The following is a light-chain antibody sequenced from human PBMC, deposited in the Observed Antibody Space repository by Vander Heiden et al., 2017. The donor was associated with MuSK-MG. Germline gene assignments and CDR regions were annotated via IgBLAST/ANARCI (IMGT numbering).Light chain of an antibody. Sequence: NFMLTPPTPASQSPGKTVTISCTRSSGSIASNYVQWYQQRPGSSPTTVIYEDNQRPSGVPDRFSGSIDSSSNSASLTISGLKTEDEADYYCQSYDSSNVVFGGGTKLTVL. J-gene: IGLJ2*01. V-gene: IGLV6-57*01. CDR1: SGSIASNY. CDR3: QSYDSSNVV. CDR2: EDN.